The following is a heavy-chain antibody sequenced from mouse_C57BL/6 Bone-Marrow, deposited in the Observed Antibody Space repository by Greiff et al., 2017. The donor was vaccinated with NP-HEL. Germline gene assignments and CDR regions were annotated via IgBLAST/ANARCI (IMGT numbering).Heavy chain of an antibody. CDR3: ANGYPFDY. J-gene: IGHJ2*01. CDR2: IDPSDSYT. V-gene: IGHV1-50*01. D-gene: IGHD2-2*01. Sequence: VQLQQPGAELVKPGASVKLSCKASGYTFTSYWMQWVKQRPGQGLEWIGEIDPSDSYTNYNQKFKGKATLTVVTSSSTAYMQLSSLTSEDSAVYYCANGYPFDYWGQGTTLTVSS. CDR1: GYTFTSYW.